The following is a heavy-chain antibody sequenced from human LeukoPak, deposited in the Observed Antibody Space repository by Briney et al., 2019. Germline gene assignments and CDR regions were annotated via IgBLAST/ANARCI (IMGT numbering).Heavy chain of an antibody. CDR2: ITSSSRYI. CDR1: GFTFSTYT. V-gene: IGHV3-21*01. J-gene: IGHJ6*03. Sequence: GGSLRLSCAAYGFTFSTYTMNWVRQAPGKGLEWVSSITSSSRYIFYADSLKGRFTISRDNAKNSLYLQMNSLRAEDTAVYYCARDFGYCTSTTCPEDYFYFYMDVWGKGTTVTVSS. D-gene: IGHD2-2*03. CDR3: ARDFGYCTSTTCPEDYFYFYMDV.